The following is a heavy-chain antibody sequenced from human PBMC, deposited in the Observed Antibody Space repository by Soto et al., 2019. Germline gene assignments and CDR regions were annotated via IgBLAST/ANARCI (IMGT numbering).Heavy chain of an antibody. J-gene: IGHJ5*02. CDR3: ARAYCSGGSCYSAGGFDP. CDR2: IYYSGST. CDR1: GGSISSYY. Sequence: QVQLQESGPGLVKPSETLSLTCTVSGGSISSYYWSWIRQPPGKGLEWIGYIYYSGSTNYNPSLMGRVTISVDTSKNQFALKLSSVTAADTAVYYCARAYCSGGSCYSAGGFDPWGQGTLVTVSS. D-gene: IGHD2-15*01. V-gene: IGHV4-59*01.